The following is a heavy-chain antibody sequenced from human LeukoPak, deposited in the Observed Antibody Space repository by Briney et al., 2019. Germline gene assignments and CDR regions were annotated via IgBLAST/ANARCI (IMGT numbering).Heavy chain of an antibody. D-gene: IGHD3-16*01. CDR1: GFSLSPSGVG. CDR3: VHDIPGGEGFQH. Sequence: SGPTLVKPTQTLTLTCTFSGFSLSPSGVGVAWIRQPPGKALQWLALIYGNDDKRYSASLKSRLTITKDTSKNQVVLTMTNMDPVDTATYYCVHDIPGGEGFQHWGQGTLVTVSS. V-gene: IGHV2-5*01. CDR2: IYGNDDK. J-gene: IGHJ1*01.